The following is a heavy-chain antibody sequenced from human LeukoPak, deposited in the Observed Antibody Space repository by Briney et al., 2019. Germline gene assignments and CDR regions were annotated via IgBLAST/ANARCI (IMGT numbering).Heavy chain of an antibody. V-gene: IGHV3-23*01. CDR1: GFTFSSSA. CDR2: ISGSGGST. CDR3: AKVGITMIVVVGIYDY. J-gene: IGHJ4*02. Sequence: TGGSLRLSCAASGFTFSSSAMSWVRQAPGKGLEWVSAISGSGGSTYYADSVKGRFTISRDNSKNTLYLQMNSLRAEDTAVYYCAKVGITMIVVVGIYDYWGQGTLVTVSS. D-gene: IGHD3-22*01.